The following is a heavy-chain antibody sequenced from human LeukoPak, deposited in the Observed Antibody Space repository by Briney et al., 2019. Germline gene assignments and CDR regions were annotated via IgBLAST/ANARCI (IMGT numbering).Heavy chain of an antibody. CDR3: ARDISGGVSGYVDY. CDR1: GFTFSSYA. D-gene: IGHD3-22*01. CDR2: ISGSGGST. J-gene: IGHJ4*02. V-gene: IGHV3-23*01. Sequence: GGSLRLSCAASGFTFSSYAMSWVRRAPGKGLEWVSAISGSGGSTYYADSVKGRFTISRDNSKNTLYLQMNSLRAEDTAVYYCARDISGGVSGYVDYWGQGTLVTVSS.